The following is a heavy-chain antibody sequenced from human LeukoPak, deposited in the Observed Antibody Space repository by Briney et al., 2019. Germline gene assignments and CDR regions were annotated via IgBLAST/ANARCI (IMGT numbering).Heavy chain of an antibody. D-gene: IGHD1-26*01. CDR1: GYTFASYD. J-gene: IGHJ6*03. Sequence: GASVKVSCKASGYTFASYDINWVRQATGQGLEWMGWMNPNSGNTGYAQKFQGRVTITRNTSISTAYMELSSLRSEDTAVYYCARTSGSYLYYYYYYYMDVWGKGTKVTDSS. CDR3: ARTSGSYLYYYYYYYMDV. CDR2: MNPNSGNT. V-gene: IGHV1-8*03.